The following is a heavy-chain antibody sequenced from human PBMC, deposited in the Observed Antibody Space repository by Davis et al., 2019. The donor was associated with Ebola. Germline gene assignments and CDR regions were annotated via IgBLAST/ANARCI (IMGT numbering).Heavy chain of an antibody. CDR3: TTLSTVTTMYFDL. D-gene: IGHD4-17*01. CDR1: GLTFSNAW. CDR2: IKSKTDGGTT. V-gene: IGHV3-15*01. J-gene: IGHJ2*01. Sequence: GGSLRLSCAASGLTFSNAWMSWVRQASGKGLEWVGRIKSKTDGGTTEYAAPVKGRFAMSRDDSKNTLYLQMNSLKIDDTAVYYCTTLSTVTTMYFDLWGRGTLVTVSS.